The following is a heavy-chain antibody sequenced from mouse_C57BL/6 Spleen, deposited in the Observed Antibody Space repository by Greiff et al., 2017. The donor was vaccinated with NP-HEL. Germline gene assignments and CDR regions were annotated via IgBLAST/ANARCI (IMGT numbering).Heavy chain of an antibody. Sequence: VQLQQPGAELVMPGASVKLSCKASGYTFTSYWMHWVKQRPGQGLEWIGEIDPSDSYTNYNQKFKGKSTLTVDKSSSTAYMQLSSLTSEDSAVYYCARSEGNYGVRYFDVWGTGTTVTVSS. D-gene: IGHD2-1*01. CDR1: GYTFTSYW. V-gene: IGHV1-69*01. J-gene: IGHJ1*03. CDR2: IDPSDSYT. CDR3: ARSEGNYGVRYFDV.